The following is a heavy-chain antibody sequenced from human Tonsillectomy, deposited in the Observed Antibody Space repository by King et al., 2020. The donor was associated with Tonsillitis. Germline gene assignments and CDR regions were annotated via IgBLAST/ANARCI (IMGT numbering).Heavy chain of an antibody. Sequence: QLGQSGAEVXKPGASVKGSCQASGYSFTGYSIHWVRQAPGQGLEWMGRINPDTGGADYAMSFEGRVTMTTDTSISAAYRELSRQRSDDPAVFYCARDTGGWRTLDYWGQGTLVTVSS. CDR1: GYSFTGYS. CDR2: INPDTGGA. D-gene: IGHD6-19*01. V-gene: IGHV1-2*06. CDR3: ARDTGGWRTLDY. J-gene: IGHJ4*02.